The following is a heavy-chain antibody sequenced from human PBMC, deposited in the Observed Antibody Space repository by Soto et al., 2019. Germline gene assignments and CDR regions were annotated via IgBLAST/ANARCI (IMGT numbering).Heavy chain of an antibody. J-gene: IGHJ5*01. CDR2: MSYDGSKK. CDR1: GFSFSSYA. V-gene: IGHV3-30-3*01. CDR3: ARDGRRGYYCLYNYFGS. D-gene: IGHD3-22*01. Sequence: QVQLVESGGGVVQPGRSLRLSCAASGFSFSSYAMHWVRQAPGKGLEWVAVMSYDGSKKYYPDSVKGRFTISRDNSNNALYLQMNSLRAEDTAVYYYARDGRRGYYCLYNYFGSWGQGTVVTVSS.